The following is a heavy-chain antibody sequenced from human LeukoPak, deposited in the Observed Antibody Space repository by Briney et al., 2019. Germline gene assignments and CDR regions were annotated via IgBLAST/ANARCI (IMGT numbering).Heavy chain of an antibody. Sequence: GSLRLSCAASGFTFSNYWMSWIRQVPGKGLEWIGEINHSGSTNYNPSLKSRVTISVDTSKNQFSLKLSSVTAADTAVYYCARTSIFSGSYTTNFDYWGQGTLVTVSS. CDR1: GFTFSNYW. J-gene: IGHJ4*02. CDR2: INHSGST. D-gene: IGHD1-26*01. V-gene: IGHV4-34*01. CDR3: ARTSIFSGSYTTNFDY.